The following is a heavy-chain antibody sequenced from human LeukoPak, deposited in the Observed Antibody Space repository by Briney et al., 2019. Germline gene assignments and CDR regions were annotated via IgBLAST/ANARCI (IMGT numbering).Heavy chain of an antibody. CDR3: ARVGSGSYDY. J-gene: IGHJ4*02. D-gene: IGHD1-26*01. CDR1: GYTFTSYY. Sequence: ASVKVSCKASGYTFTSYYMHWARQAPGQGLEWMGGIIPIFGTANYAQKFQGRVTITTDESTSTAYMELSSLRSGDTAVYYCARVGSGSYDYWGQGTLVTVSS. V-gene: IGHV1-69*05. CDR2: IIPIFGTA.